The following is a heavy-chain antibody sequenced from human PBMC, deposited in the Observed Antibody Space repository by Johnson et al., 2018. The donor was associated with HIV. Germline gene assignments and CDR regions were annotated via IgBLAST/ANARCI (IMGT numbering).Heavy chain of an antibody. CDR3: ARQQLSRNVAFDI. J-gene: IGHJ3*02. CDR1: GFTVSSNY. Sequence: VQLVESGGGVVRPGGSLRLSCAASGFTVSSNYMSWVRQAPGKGLEWVSVIYIGGSTYYADSVKGRFTISRDNAKNSLYLQMNSLRAEDTAVYYCARQQLSRNVAFDIWGQGTMVTVSS. V-gene: IGHV3-66*04. CDR2: IYIGGST. D-gene: IGHD6-6*01.